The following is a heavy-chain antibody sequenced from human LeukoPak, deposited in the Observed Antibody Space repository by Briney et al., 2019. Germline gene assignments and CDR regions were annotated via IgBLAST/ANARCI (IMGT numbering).Heavy chain of an antibody. CDR2: ISGGGGST. V-gene: IGHV3-23*01. J-gene: IGHJ2*01. D-gene: IGHD2-2*01. CDR3: AREVPEFDL. Sequence: GGSLRLSCAASGFTFSSYAMSWVRQAPGKGLEWVSAISGGGGSTYYADSVKGLFTIFRDNSKNTLHLQMNSLRAEDTAVYYCAREVPEFDLWGRGTLVTVSS. CDR1: GFTFSSYA.